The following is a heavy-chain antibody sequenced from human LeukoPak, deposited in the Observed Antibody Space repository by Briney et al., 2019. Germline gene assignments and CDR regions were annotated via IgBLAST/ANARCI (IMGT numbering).Heavy chain of an antibody. D-gene: IGHD1-26*01. V-gene: IGHV1-69*05. CDR1: GGTFSSYA. CDR2: IIPIFGTP. Sequence: SAKVSCKASGGTFSSYAINWVRQAPGQGLEWMGGIIPIFGTPNYSQKFQGRVTITTDESTNTAYMEVSSLRPEDTAVYYCARVLARSGEMSGSYYYYWGQGTLVTVSS. CDR3: ARVLARSGEMSGSYYYY. J-gene: IGHJ4*02.